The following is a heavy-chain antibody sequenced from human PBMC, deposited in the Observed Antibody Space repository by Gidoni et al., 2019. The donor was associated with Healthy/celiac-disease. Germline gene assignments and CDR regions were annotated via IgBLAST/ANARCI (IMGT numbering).Heavy chain of an antibody. Sequence: QMQLVQSGPEVKKPGTSVKVSCKASGLTFTSSAMQWVRQARGQRLEWIGWNVVGSGNTNYAQKFQERVTITRDMSTSTAYMELSSLRSEDTAVYYCAAGYYDSSGYYYTHFDYWGQGTLVTVSS. J-gene: IGHJ4*02. D-gene: IGHD3-22*01. CDR2: NVVGSGNT. CDR1: GLTFTSSA. CDR3: AAGYYDSSGYYYTHFDY. V-gene: IGHV1-58*02.